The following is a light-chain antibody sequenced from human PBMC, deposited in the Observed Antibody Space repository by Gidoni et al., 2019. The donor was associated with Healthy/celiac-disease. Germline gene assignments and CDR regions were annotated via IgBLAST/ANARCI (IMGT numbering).Light chain of an antibody. Sequence: DIQMTQSPSTLSASVGDRVTITCRASQSISSWLAWYQQKPGKAPKLLIYDASSLERGVPSRFSGSGSGTEFTLTISSLQPDNFATYYCQQYNSYWTFGQGTKVKIK. V-gene: IGKV1-5*01. CDR3: QQYNSYWT. CDR2: DAS. CDR1: QSISSW. J-gene: IGKJ1*01.